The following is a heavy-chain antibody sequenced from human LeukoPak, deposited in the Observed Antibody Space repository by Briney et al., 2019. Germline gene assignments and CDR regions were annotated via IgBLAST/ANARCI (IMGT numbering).Heavy chain of an antibody. J-gene: IGHJ4*02. Sequence: GGSLRLSCAASGFTFSSYSMNWVRQAPGKGLEWVSYISSSSSTIYYADSVKGRFTISRDNAKNSLYLKMNSLRAEDTAVYYCARAGRDGYNYDFDYWGPGTLVTVSS. D-gene: IGHD5-24*01. CDR2: ISSSSSTI. CDR1: GFTFSSYS. V-gene: IGHV3-48*01. CDR3: ARAGRDGYNYDFDY.